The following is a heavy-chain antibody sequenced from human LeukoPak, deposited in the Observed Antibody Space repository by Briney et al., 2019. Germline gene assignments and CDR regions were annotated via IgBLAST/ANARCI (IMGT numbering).Heavy chain of an antibody. CDR1: GGTFSSYA. CDR2: IIPILGIA. V-gene: IGHV1-69*04. CDR3: ARVAYYDFWSGYWDFDY. Sequence: GASVKVSCKASGGTFSSYAISWVRQAPGQGLEWMGRIIPILGIANYAQKFQGGVTITADKSTSTAYMELSSLRSEDTAVYYCARVAYYDFWSGYWDFDYWGQGTLVTVSS. D-gene: IGHD3-3*01. J-gene: IGHJ4*02.